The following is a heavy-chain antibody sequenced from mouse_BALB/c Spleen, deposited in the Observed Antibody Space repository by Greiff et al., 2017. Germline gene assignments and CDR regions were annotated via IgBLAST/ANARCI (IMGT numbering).Heavy chain of an antibody. CDR1: GFSLTSYG. J-gene: IGHJ4*01. CDR3: ARDRGFPYAMDY. Sequence: VHLVESGPGLVAPSQSLSITCTVSGFSLTSYGVHWVRQPPGKGLEWLGVIWAGGSTNYNSALMSRLSISKDNSKSQVFLKMNSLQTDDTAMYYCARDRGFPYAMDYWGQGTSVTVSS. V-gene: IGHV2-9*02. CDR2: IWAGGST.